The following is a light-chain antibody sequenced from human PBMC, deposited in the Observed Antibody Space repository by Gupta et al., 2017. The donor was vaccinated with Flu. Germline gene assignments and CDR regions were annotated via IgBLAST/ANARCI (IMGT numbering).Light chain of an antibody. CDR3: SAYTRGSAILVT. J-gene: IGLJ2*01. Sequence: QSALNQPASVSGSPGQSITISCTGTSSDIGGYDYVSWYQQRPGKAPQLMIYDVGNRPSGVSNRFSGSKFGNTASLTISGLQADDEADYYCSAYTRGSAILVTFGGGTRLTVL. CDR2: DVG. V-gene: IGLV2-14*03. CDR1: SSDIGGYDY.